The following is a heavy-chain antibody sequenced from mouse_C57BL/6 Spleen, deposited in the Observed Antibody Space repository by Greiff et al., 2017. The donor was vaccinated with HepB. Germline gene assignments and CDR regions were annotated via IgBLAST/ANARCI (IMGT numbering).Heavy chain of an antibody. CDR2: ISSGGSYT. CDR3: ARRDSSGPYYFDY. J-gene: IGHJ2*01. V-gene: IGHV5-6*02. CDR1: GFTFSSYG. D-gene: IGHD3-2*02. Sequence: EVKVIESGGDLVKPGGSLKLSCAASGFTFSSYGMSWVRQTPDKRLEWVATISSGGSYTYYPDSVKGRFPISRDNAKNTLYLQMSSLKSEDTAMYYCARRDSSGPYYFDYWGQGTTLTVSS.